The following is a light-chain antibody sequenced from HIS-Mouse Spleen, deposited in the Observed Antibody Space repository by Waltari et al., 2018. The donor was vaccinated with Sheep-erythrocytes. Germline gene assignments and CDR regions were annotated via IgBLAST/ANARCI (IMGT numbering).Light chain of an antibody. V-gene: IGLV2-23*01. Sequence: QSALTQPASLSGSPRQSIPISCPGTTRDVWRYNLVSWYQQHPGKAPKLMIYEGSKRPSGVSNRFSGSKSGNTASLTISGLQAEDEADYYCCSYAGSSTLVFGGGTKLTVL. CDR3: CSYAGSSTLV. CDR1: TRDVWRYNL. CDR2: EGS. J-gene: IGLJ2*01.